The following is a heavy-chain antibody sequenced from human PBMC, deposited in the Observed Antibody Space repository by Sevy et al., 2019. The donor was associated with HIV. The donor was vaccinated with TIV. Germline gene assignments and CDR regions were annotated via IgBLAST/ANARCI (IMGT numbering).Heavy chain of an antibody. CDR2: IIPVFGSA. CDR1: GDTFGNYA. J-gene: IGHJ6*02. Sequence: ASVKVSCKASGDTFGNYAIAWVRQAPGQGLEWMGGIIPVFGSANSAQKFQDRVTITADVSTSTAYMELRSLTSEDTAVYYCAGSNPDGYNYSYYYGMDVWGQGTTVTVSS. CDR3: AGSNPDGYNYSYYYGMDV. V-gene: IGHV1-69*13. D-gene: IGHD5-12*01.